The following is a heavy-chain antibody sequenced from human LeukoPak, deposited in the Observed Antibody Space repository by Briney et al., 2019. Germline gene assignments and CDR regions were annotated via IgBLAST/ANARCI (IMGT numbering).Heavy chain of an antibody. D-gene: IGHD6-13*01. CDR3: ARLILQTAPGTHYFDC. CDR2: IYPGDSDT. V-gene: IGHV5-51*01. Sequence: GESLKISCKDSGYSFSSYWIGWVRQMSGKGLEWMGIIYPGDSDTRYSPSFQGPVTISVDKSSSTAYLQWSSLKASDTAMYYCARLILQTAPGTHYFDCWGQGTLVTVS. CDR1: GYSFSSYW. J-gene: IGHJ4*02.